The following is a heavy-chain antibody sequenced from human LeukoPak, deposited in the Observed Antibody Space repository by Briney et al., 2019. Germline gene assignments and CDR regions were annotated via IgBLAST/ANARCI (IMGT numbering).Heavy chain of an antibody. D-gene: IGHD3-22*01. CDR2: ISAYNGNT. V-gene: IGHV1-18*01. Sequence: ASVKVSCKASGYTFTSYGISWVRQASGQGLEWMGWISAYNGNTNYAQKLQGRVTMTTDTSTSTAYMELRSLRSDDTAVYYCARDSSGYYYIYYYYYMDVWGKGTTVTVSS. CDR1: GYTFTSYG. CDR3: ARDSSGYYYIYYYYYMDV. J-gene: IGHJ6*03.